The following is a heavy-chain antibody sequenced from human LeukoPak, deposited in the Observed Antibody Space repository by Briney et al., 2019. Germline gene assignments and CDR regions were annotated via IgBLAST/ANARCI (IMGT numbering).Heavy chain of an antibody. D-gene: IGHD6-19*01. Sequence: GGSLRLSCAASGFTFSSYGMHWVRQAPGKGLEWVAVISYDGSNKYYADSVKGRFTISRDNSKNTLYLQMNSLRAEDTAVYYCAKDRSSGWYIIGGGFDYWAREPWSPSPQ. CDR2: ISYDGSNK. J-gene: IGHJ4*02. CDR3: AKDRSSGWYIIGGGFDY. V-gene: IGHV3-30*18. CDR1: GFTFSSYG.